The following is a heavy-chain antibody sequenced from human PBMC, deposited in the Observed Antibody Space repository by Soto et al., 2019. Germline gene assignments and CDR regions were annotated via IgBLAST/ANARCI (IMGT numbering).Heavy chain of an antibody. J-gene: IGHJ6*02. D-gene: IGHD3-10*01. CDR2: ISSSSSYI. Sequence: GGSLRLSCAASGFTFSSYSMNWVRQAPGKGLEWVSSISSSSSYIYYADSVKGRFTISRDNAKNSLYLQMNSLRAEDTAVYYCARDLRGSGLLWFGCMDVWGQGTTVTVSS. CDR1: GFTFSSYS. V-gene: IGHV3-21*01. CDR3: ARDLRGSGLLWFGCMDV.